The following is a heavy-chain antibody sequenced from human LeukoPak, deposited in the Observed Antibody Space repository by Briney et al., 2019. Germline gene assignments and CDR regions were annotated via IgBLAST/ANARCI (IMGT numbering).Heavy chain of an antibody. V-gene: IGHV3-48*04. Sequence: QPGRSLRLSCAASGFTFSYYSMNWVRQAPGKGLEWVSYISSSSTTIYYADSVKGRFTISRDNAKNSLYLQMSSLRAEDTAVYYCASSSRKKNSGYDYWGQGTLVTVSS. D-gene: IGHD5-12*01. CDR3: ASSSRKKNSGYDY. CDR1: GFTFSYYS. CDR2: ISSSSTTI. J-gene: IGHJ4*02.